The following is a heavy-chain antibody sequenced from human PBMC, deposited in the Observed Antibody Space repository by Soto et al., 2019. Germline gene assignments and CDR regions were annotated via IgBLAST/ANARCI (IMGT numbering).Heavy chain of an antibody. CDR1: GFTFSSYG. D-gene: IGHD3-10*01. V-gene: IGHV3-33*01. CDR3: ARDLMVRGVIIKPFDY. CDR2: IWYDGSNK. Sequence: GGSLRLSCAASGFTFSSYGMHWVRQAPGKGLEWVAVIWYDGSNKYYADSVKGRFTISGDNSKNTLYLQMNSLRAEDTVVYYCARDLMVRGVIIKPFDYWGQGTLVTVSS. J-gene: IGHJ4*02.